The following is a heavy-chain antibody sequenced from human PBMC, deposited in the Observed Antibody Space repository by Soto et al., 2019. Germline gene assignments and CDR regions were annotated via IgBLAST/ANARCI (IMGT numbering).Heavy chain of an antibody. V-gene: IGHV3-53*02. J-gene: IGHJ4*02. D-gene: IGHD2-2*02. CDR3: ARDGRYCSSTSCYSGQDVYFDY. Sequence: EVQLVETGGGLIQPGGSLRLSCAASGFTVSSNYMSWVRQAPGKGLEWVSVIYSGGSTYYADSVKGRFTISRDNSKNTLYLQMNSLRAEDTAVYYCARDGRYCSSTSCYSGQDVYFDYWGQGTLVTVSS. CDR2: IYSGGST. CDR1: GFTVSSNY.